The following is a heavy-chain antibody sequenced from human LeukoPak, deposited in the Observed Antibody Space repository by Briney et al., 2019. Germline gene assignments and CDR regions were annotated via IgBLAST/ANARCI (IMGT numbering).Heavy chain of an antibody. Sequence: GGSLRLSCAASGFTFSSYSMNWVRQAPGKGLEWVSSISSSSSYIYYADSVKGRFTISRDNAKNSLYLQMNSLRAEDTAVYYCARGKQQLVHYYYYYMDVWGKGTTVTVSS. J-gene: IGHJ6*03. CDR1: GFTFSSYS. D-gene: IGHD6-13*01. V-gene: IGHV3-21*04. CDR3: ARGKQQLVHYYYYYMDV. CDR2: ISSSSSYI.